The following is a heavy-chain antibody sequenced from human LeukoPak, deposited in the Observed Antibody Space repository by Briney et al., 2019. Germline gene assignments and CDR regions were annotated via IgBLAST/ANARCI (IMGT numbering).Heavy chain of an antibody. CDR1: GYTFPSYY. CDR3: ARDDSSGYYRPDY. Sequence: GASVKVSWKASGYTFPSYYMHWVRQAPGQGLEWMGIINPSGGSTSYAQKFQGRVTMTRDTSTSTVYMELSSLRSEDTAVYYCARDDSSGYYRPDYWGQGTLVTVSS. J-gene: IGHJ4*02. V-gene: IGHV1-46*01. D-gene: IGHD3-22*01. CDR2: INPSGGST.